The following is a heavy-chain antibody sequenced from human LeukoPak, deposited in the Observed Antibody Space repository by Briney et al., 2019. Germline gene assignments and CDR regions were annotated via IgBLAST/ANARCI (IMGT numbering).Heavy chain of an antibody. D-gene: IGHD5-24*01. V-gene: IGHV4-59*01. CDR3: ARGRWLPNAFDI. Sequence: KPSETLSLTCTVSGDSINSYYWNWIRQPPGKGLEWIGYIYYSGRTDYNPSLKSRVTISVDTSKHQFSMKLKSVTAADTAVHFCARGRWLPNAFDIWGQGTMVTVFS. J-gene: IGHJ3*02. CDR2: IYYSGRT. CDR1: GDSINSYY.